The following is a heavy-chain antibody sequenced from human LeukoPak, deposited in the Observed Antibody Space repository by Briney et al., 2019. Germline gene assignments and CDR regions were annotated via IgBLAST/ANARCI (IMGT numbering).Heavy chain of an antibody. J-gene: IGHJ4*02. Sequence: SVKVSCKASGGTFSSYAISWVRQAPGQGLEWMGGIIPIFGTANYAQKFQGRVTITADESTSTAYMELSSLRSEDTAVYYCASAVGSTVVTPFFDYWGQGTLVTVSS. D-gene: IGHD4-23*01. CDR2: IIPIFGTA. CDR3: ASAVGSTVVTPFFDY. CDR1: GGTFSSYA. V-gene: IGHV1-69*13.